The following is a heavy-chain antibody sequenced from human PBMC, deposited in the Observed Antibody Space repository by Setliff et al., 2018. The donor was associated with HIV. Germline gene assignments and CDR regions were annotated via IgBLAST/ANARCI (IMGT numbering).Heavy chain of an antibody. CDR2: IFHAGST. Sequence: LSLTCTVSGGSISGSSYYWGWIRQSPEKGLEWIGSIFHAGSTYYNPSLKSRVTLSVDTSENQYSLKLTSLIAADTAVYYCARHAAGPDGPFDYWGQGTLVTVSS. CDR1: GGSISGSSYY. V-gene: IGHV4-39*01. CDR3: ARHAAGPDGPFDY. J-gene: IGHJ4*02.